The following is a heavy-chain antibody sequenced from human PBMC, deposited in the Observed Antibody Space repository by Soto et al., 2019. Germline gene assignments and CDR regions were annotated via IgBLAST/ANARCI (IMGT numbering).Heavy chain of an antibody. CDR1: GGSFSGYY. Sequence: TSETLSLTCAVYGGSFSGYYWSWIRQPPGKGLEWIGEINHSGSTNYNPSLKSRVTISVDTSKNQFSLKLSSVTAADTAVYYCERGSSSWRYNWFDPWGQGTLVTVSS. CDR3: ERGSSSWRYNWFDP. V-gene: IGHV4-34*01. D-gene: IGHD6-13*01. J-gene: IGHJ5*02. CDR2: INHSGST.